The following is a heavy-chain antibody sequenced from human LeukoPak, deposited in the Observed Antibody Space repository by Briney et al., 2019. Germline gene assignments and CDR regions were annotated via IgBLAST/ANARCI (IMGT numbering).Heavy chain of an antibody. Sequence: GGSLRLSCTVSGFTVSSNSMNWVRQAPGKGLEWVSSISSSSSYIYYADSVKGRFTISRDNAKNSLYLQMNSLRAEDTAVYYCARGYYYDSSGYIHWGQGTLVTVSS. J-gene: IGHJ4*02. CDR2: ISSSSSYI. D-gene: IGHD3-22*01. V-gene: IGHV3-21*01. CDR3: ARGYYYDSSGYIH. CDR1: GFTVSSNS.